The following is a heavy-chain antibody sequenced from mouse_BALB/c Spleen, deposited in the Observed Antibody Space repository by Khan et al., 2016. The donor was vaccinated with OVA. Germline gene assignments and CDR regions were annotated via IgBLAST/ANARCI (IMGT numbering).Heavy chain of an antibody. CDR2: ISPGSGDT. Sequence: VQLQESGAELARPGASVKLSCKASDYTFTDYYINWVKQRTGQGLEWIGEISPGSGDTFYNEKFKGKATLTADKPYSTAYMQISSLTSEASAVYFCARRNYFGYTFAYWGQGTLVTVSA. J-gene: IGHJ3*01. D-gene: IGHD1-2*01. CDR1: DYTFTDYY. CDR3: ARRNYFGYTFAY. V-gene: IGHV1-77*01.